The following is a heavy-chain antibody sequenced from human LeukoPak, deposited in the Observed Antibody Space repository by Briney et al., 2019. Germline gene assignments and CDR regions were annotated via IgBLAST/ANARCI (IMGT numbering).Heavy chain of an antibody. CDR1: GGSISIYY. J-gene: IGHJ5*02. CDR3: ARDRELGS. V-gene: IGHV4-59*01. Sequence: PSETLSLTCIVSGGSISIYYWNWLRQPPGKGLEWIGYIYNSGSTDYNPSLKRRVTISADTSKNQFSLKLTSVTAADTAVYYCARDRELGSWGQGILVTVSS. D-gene: IGHD3-16*01. CDR2: IYNSGST.